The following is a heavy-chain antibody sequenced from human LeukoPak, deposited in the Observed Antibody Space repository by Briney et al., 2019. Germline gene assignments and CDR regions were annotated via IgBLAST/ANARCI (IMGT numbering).Heavy chain of an antibody. CDR2: INHSGST. V-gene: IGHV4-34*01. CDR3: ARRVYYDILTGDLYYYYSYMDV. J-gene: IGHJ6*03. D-gene: IGHD3-9*01. Sequence: PSETLSLTCAVYGGSFSGYYWSWIRQPPGKGLEWIGEINHSGSTNYNPSLKSRVTISVDTSKNQFSLKLSSVTAADTAVYYCARRVYYDILTGDLYYYYSYMDVWGKGTTVTISS. CDR1: GGSFSGYY.